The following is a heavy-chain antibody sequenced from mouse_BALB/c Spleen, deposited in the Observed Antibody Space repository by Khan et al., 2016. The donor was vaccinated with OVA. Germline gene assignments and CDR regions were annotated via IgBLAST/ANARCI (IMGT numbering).Heavy chain of an antibody. CDR3: AREEGYYAMNS. CDR2: ISYDGRN. J-gene: IGHJ4*01. CDR1: GYSITSGYY. V-gene: IGHV3-6*02. Sequence: EVQLQESGPGLVKPSQSLSLTCSVTGYSITSGYYWNWIRQFPGNKLEWMGYISYDGRNKYNPSLKNRVSITRDTSKNQFFLTLNSVTSEDTATYYSAREEGYYAMNSWGQGTSATVSS.